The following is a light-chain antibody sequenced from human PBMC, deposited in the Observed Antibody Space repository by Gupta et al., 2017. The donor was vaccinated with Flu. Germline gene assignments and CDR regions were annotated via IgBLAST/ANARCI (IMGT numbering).Light chain of an antibody. Sequence: QSALTQPASVSGFPGQSITIPCPESSSDVGGYAYVSWYQNPQGKAPKLILYEVTFRPLGVSDRFSGSKSGNTASLTISGLQTEDEADYYCCAYTSSTHVVFGGGTKLTVL. V-gene: IGLV2-14*01. CDR1: SSDVGGYAY. CDR2: EVT. J-gene: IGLJ2*01. CDR3: CAYTSSTHVV.